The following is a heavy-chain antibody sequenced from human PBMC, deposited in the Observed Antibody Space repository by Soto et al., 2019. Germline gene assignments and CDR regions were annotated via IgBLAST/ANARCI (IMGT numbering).Heavy chain of an antibody. J-gene: IGHJ6*02. CDR1: GYSFTSYW. Sequence: GEPLKISCKGSGYSFTSYWIAWVRQMPGKGLEWMAIINPGDSETKYSPSFQGQVTISADKSINTAYLQWSSLKASDTAMYYCARGYCSGGSCSPYGMDVWGQGTTVTVSS. V-gene: IGHV5-51*03. CDR2: INPGDSET. CDR3: ARGYCSGGSCSPYGMDV. D-gene: IGHD2-15*01.